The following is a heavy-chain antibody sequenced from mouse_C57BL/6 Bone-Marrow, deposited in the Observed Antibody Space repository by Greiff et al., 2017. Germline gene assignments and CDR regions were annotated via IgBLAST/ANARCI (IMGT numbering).Heavy chain of an antibody. CDR1: GYTFTSYW. Sequence: QVQLKQPGAELVRPGTSVKLSCKASGYTFTSYWMHWVKQRPGQGLEWIGVIDPSDSYTNYNQKFKGKATLTVDTSSSTAYMQLSSLTSEDSAVYYGARDAYYYGSSSSYYFDYWGQGTTLTVSS. CDR3: ARDAYYYGSSSSYYFDY. D-gene: IGHD1-1*01. CDR2: IDPSDSYT. V-gene: IGHV1-59*01. J-gene: IGHJ2*01.